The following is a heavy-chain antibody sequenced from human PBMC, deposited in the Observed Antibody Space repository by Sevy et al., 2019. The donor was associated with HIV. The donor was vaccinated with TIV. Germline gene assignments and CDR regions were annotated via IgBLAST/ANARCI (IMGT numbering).Heavy chain of an antibody. J-gene: IGHJ6*02. Sequence: SETLSLTCAVHDGSFSGYYWNWIRQLPGKGLEWIGEINESGITYYNPSLKSRVTISVDTSKKQFSLKLNSVTAADTVVYFCARGGGFSDEGMDVWGQGTTVTVSS. CDR2: INESGIT. D-gene: IGHD1-26*01. V-gene: IGHV4-34*01. CDR1: DGSFSGYY. CDR3: ARGGGFSDEGMDV.